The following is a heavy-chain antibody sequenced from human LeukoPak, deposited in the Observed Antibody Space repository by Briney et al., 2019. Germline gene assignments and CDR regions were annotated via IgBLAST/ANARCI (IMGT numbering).Heavy chain of an antibody. CDR2: IYSGGST. D-gene: IGHD2-15*01. J-gene: IGHJ4*02. Sequence: GGSLRLSCAASGFTVSSNYMSWVRQAPGKRLEWVSVIYSGGSTYYADSVKGRFTISRDNSKNTLYLQMNSLRAEDTAVYYCARYYCSGGSCYEYWGQGTLVTVSS. CDR1: GFTVSSNY. V-gene: IGHV3-53*01. CDR3: ARYYCSGGSCYEY.